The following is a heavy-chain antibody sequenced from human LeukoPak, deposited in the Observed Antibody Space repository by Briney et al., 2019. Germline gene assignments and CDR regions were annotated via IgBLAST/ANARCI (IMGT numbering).Heavy chain of an antibody. V-gene: IGHV4-39*01. J-gene: IGHJ4*02. D-gene: IGHD3-10*01. Sequence: SETLSLTSTVSGGSISSSSYYWGWIRQPPGRGLGWIGCIYYSGSTYYNPSLKSRVPISVDTSKNQFSLKLSSVTAADTAVYYGARQLRSYYLDYWGRGTLVTVSS. CDR3: ARQLRSYYLDY. CDR1: GGSISSSSYY. CDR2: IYYSGST.